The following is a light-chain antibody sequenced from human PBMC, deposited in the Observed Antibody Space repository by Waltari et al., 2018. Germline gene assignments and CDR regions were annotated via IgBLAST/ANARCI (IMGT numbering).Light chain of an antibody. Sequence: DIVMTQTPLSLPITPGEPASISCRSSQSLLHSNGNTYLHWYLQKPGQSPQLLIYGASNRASGVPDRFSGSGSGTDFTLKINNVEAEDVGVYYCVQGIAFPLTFGGGTKVEIK. CDR1: QSLLHSNGNTY. CDR2: GAS. CDR3: VQGIAFPLT. V-gene: IGKV2-40*01. J-gene: IGKJ4*01.